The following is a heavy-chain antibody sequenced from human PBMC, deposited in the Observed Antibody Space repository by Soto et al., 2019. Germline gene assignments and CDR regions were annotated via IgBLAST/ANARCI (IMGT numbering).Heavy chain of an antibody. Sequence: GGSLRLSCAASGFTFSNAWMNWVRQAPGKGLEWVGRIKSKTDGGTTDYAAPVKGRFTISRDDSKSTLYLQMNSLKTEDTAVYYCTTDVDIVVVPAAMGFNGDSDYWGQGTLVTVSS. CDR3: TTDVDIVVVPAAMGFNGDSDY. CDR2: IKSKTDGGTT. J-gene: IGHJ4*02. V-gene: IGHV3-15*07. CDR1: GFTFSNAW. D-gene: IGHD2-2*03.